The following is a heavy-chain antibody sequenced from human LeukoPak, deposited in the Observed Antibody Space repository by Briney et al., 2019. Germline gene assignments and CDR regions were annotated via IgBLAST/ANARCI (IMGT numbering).Heavy chain of an antibody. CDR3: ARVGTIAARTGHYFDY. D-gene: IGHD6-6*01. J-gene: IGHJ4*02. CDR1: GGSISSYY. V-gene: IGHV4-4*07. CDR2: IYTSGST. Sequence: SETLSLTCTVSGGSISSYYWSWIRQPAGKGLEWIGRIYTSGSTNYNPSLKSQVTMSVDTSKNQFSLKLSSVTAADTAVYYCARVGTIAARTGHYFDYWGQGTLVTVSS.